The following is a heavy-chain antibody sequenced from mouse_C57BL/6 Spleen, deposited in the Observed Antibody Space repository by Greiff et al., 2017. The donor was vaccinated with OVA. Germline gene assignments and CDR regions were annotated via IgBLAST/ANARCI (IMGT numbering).Heavy chain of an antibody. D-gene: IGHD2-4*01. V-gene: IGHV1-80*01. Sequence: QVQLQQSGAELVKPGASVKISCKASGYAFSSYWMNWVKQRPGKGLEWIGQIYPGDGDTNYNGKFKGKATLTAGKSSSTAYMQLSSLTSEDSAVYFCARSLPYDYDLYYFDYWGHGTTLTVSS. CDR3: ARSLPYDYDLYYFDY. CDR2: IYPGDGDT. CDR1: GYAFSSYW. J-gene: IGHJ2*01.